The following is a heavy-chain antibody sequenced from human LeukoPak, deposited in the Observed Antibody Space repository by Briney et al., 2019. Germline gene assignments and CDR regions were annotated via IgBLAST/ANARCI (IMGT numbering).Heavy chain of an antibody. D-gene: IGHD6-13*01. J-gene: IGHJ4*02. CDR1: GFTFSNAW. V-gene: IGHV3-15*01. CDR3: TGVSRSSWYDY. CDR2: IKSKTDGGTP. Sequence: GGSLRLSCAASGFTFSNAWMSWVRQAPGKGLEWVGRIKSKTDGGTPDYAAPVKGRFTTSRDDSKNTLYLQMNSLKTEDTAVYYCTGVSRSSWYDYWGQGTLVTVSS.